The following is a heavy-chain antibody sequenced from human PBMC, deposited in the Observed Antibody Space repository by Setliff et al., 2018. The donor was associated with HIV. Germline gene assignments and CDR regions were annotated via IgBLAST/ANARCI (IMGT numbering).Heavy chain of an antibody. Sequence: SETLSLTCTVSSDFVSGDDFYWSWIRQVPGRGLEYIGSIYYNEKTYYSPSLKGRVTISVDTSKNQFSLNLTSVTAADTAVYFCASRVYYYDSNKVLREEGFDPWGQGTLVTVSS. CDR3: ASRVYYYDSNKVLREEGFDP. CDR1: SDFVSGDDFY. CDR2: IYYNEKT. V-gene: IGHV4-39*01. D-gene: IGHD3-22*01. J-gene: IGHJ5*02.